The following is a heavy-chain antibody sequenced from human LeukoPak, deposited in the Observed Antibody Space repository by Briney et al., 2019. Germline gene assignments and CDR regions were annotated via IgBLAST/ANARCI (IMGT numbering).Heavy chain of an antibody. V-gene: IGHV3-21*01. Sequence: GGSLRLSCAASGFTFSSYSMNWVRQAPGKGPEWVSSISSSSSYIYYADSVKGRFTISRDNAKNSLYLQMNSLRAEDTAVYYCARDGYSSSWNHLYGMDVWGQGTTVTVSS. CDR1: GFTFSSYS. D-gene: IGHD6-13*01. CDR3: ARDGYSSSWNHLYGMDV. CDR2: ISSSSSYI. J-gene: IGHJ6*02.